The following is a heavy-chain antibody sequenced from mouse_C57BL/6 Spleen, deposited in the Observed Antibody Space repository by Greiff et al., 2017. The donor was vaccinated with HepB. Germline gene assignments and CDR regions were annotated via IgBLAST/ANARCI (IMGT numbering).Heavy chain of an antibody. D-gene: IGHD1-1*01. CDR2: INPGSGGT. CDR3: ARYDGSSYWYFDV. V-gene: IGHV1-54*01. J-gene: IGHJ1*03. CDR1: GYAFTNYL. Sequence: VQLQQSGAELVRPGTSVKVSCKASGYAFTNYLIEWVKQRPGQGLEWIGVINPGSGGTNYNEKFKGKATLTADKSSSTAYMQLSSLTSEDSAVYFCARYDGSSYWYFDVWGTGTTVTVSS.